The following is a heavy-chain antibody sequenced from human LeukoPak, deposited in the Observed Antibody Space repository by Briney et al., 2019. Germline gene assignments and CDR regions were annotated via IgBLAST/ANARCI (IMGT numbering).Heavy chain of an antibody. Sequence: SETLSLTCTVSGGSISSYYWSWIRQPPGKGLEWIGYIYYSGSTNYNPSLKSRVTISVDTSKNQFSLKLSSVTAADTAVYYCARDNSGRGRFDPWGQGTLVTVSS. V-gene: IGHV4-59*12. CDR1: GGSISSYY. CDR3: ARDNSGRGRFDP. J-gene: IGHJ5*02. CDR2: IYYSGST. D-gene: IGHD1-26*01.